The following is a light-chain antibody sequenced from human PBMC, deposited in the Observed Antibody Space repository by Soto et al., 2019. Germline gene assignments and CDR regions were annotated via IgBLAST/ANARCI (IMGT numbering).Light chain of an antibody. J-gene: IGLJ2*01. CDR3: AEWDDSLSGQV. Sequence: QSVLTQPPSASGTPGQRVTISCSGSTSNVGINSVFWYQHLPGTAPQLLIYRSNQRASGVPDRFSGSKSGTSASLAISGLRSEDEADYYCAEWDDSLSGQVFGGGTKLTVL. V-gene: IGLV1-47*01. CDR1: TSNVGINS. CDR2: RSN.